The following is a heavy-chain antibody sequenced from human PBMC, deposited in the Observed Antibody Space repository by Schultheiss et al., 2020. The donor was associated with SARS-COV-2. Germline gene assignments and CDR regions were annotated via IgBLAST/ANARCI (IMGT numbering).Heavy chain of an antibody. V-gene: IGHV4-39*01. J-gene: IGHJ6*03. D-gene: IGHD3-22*01. CDR3: ARQGLYYYDSSGYYPDNYYYYYYMDV. CDR1: GGSISSSSYY. CDR2: IYYSGST. Sequence: GSLRLSCTVSGGSISSSSYYWGWIRQPPGKGLEWIGSIYYSGSTYYNPSLKSRVTISVDTSKNQFSLKLSSVTAADTAVYYCARQGLYYYDSSGYYPDNYYYYYYMDVWGKGTTVTVSS.